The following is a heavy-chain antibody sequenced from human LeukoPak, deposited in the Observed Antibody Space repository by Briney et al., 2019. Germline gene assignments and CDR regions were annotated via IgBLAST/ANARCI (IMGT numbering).Heavy chain of an antibody. V-gene: IGHV3-48*03. J-gene: IGHJ6*02. CDR2: SSNSGSTI. CDR1: GFTFSSYE. Sequence: GGSLRLPCAASGFTFSSYEMNWVRQAPGKGLEWVSYSSNSGSTIYYADSVRGRFTISRDNAKNSLYLQMNSLRAEDTAVYYCARGGAMDVWGQGTTVTVSS. CDR3: ARGGAMDV. D-gene: IGHD3-16*01.